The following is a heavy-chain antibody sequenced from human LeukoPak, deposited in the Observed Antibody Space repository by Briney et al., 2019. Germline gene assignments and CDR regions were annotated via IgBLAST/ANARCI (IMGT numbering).Heavy chain of an antibody. Sequence: GESPKISCKGSGFSFTSYWISWVRQMPGKGLEWMGRIDPSDSYTNYSPSFQGHVTISADKSISTAYLQWSSLKASDTAMYYCARHMGPGATDDAFDIWGQGTMVTVSS. J-gene: IGHJ3*02. V-gene: IGHV5-10-1*01. CDR1: GFSFTSYW. CDR3: ARHMGPGATDDAFDI. D-gene: IGHD5-24*01. CDR2: IDPSDSYT.